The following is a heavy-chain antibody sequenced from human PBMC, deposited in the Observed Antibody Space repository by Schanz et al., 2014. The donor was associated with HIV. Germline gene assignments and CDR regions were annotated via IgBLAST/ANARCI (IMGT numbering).Heavy chain of an antibody. Sequence: QEQLVESGGGVVQPGRSLRLSCVASGFNFNSYGMHWVRQAPGKGLEWVAVISYDGTKKHYADSVKGRFTISRDNSLHMLYLEMKSLRAEDTAVYYCAKDPGILPRTYFDSWGQGTPVTVSS. CDR3: AKDPGILPRTYFDS. CDR2: ISYDGTKK. D-gene: IGHD2-2*02. J-gene: IGHJ4*02. CDR1: GFNFNSYG. V-gene: IGHV3-30*18.